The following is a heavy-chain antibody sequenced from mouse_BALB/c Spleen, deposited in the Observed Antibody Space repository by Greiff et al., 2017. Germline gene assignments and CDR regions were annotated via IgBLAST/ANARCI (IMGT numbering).Heavy chain of an antibody. D-gene: IGHD2-5*01. J-gene: IGHJ4*01. CDR2: IWTGGGT. Sequence: QVQLQQSGPGLVQPSQSLSITCTVSGFSLTSYDISWIRQPPGKGLEWLGVIWTGGGTNYNSAFMSRMSISKDNSKSQVFLKMNSLQTDDTAIYYCVRAYYSSAMDYWGQGTSVTVSA. CDR3: VRAYYSSAMDY. CDR1: GFSLTSYD. V-gene: IGHV2-9-2*01.